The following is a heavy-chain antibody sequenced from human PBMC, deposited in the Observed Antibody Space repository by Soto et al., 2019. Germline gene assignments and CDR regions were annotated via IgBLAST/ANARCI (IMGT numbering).Heavy chain of an antibody. D-gene: IGHD1-26*01. CDR3: AKFVGALYY. Sequence: GGSLRLSCAASGFTFSSYGMHWVRQAPGKGLEWVAVISYDGSNKYYADSVKGRFTISRDNSKNTLYLQMNSLRAEDTAVYYCAKFVGALYYWGQGTLVTVSS. J-gene: IGHJ4*02. V-gene: IGHV3-30*18. CDR1: GFTFSSYG. CDR2: ISYDGSNK.